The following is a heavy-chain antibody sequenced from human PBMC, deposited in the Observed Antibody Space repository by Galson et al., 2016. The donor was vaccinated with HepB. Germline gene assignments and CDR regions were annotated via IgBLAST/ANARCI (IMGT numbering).Heavy chain of an antibody. V-gene: IGHV3-30*04. J-gene: IGHJ6*02. CDR2: ISYDGSDK. CDR1: GFTFSYYA. Sequence: SLRLSCAASGFTFSYYAMHWVRQAPGKGLEWVAVISYDGSDKYYADSVKGRFTISRDNSKNTVNLQMNSLRAEDTALYYCARDGYPSMPEPPYSYYYAMDVWGQGTTVTVSS. D-gene: IGHD2-15*01. CDR3: ARDGYPSMPEPPYSYYYAMDV.